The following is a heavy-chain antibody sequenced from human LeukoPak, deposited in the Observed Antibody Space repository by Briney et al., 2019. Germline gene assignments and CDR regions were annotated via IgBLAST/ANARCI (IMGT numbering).Heavy chain of an antibody. D-gene: IGHD6-19*01. CDR2: IWYDGSEK. CDR3: AKDLSSGWYYFDN. J-gene: IGHJ4*02. CDR1: GFTFRTYG. Sequence: GGSRRLSCAASGFTFRTYGMHWVRQAPGKGLEWVAVIWYDGSEKYYADSVKGRFTISRDNFKNTLYLQMDSLRVEDTAVYYCAKDLSSGWYYFDNWGQGTLVTVSS. V-gene: IGHV3-33*06.